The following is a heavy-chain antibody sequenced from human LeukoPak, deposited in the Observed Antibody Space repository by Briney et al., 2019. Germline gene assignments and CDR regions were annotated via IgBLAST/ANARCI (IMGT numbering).Heavy chain of an antibody. CDR3: TTVGSSWGFDY. D-gene: IGHD6-13*01. CDR2: IKNRSDGGAT. CDR1: GFTFSAAW. J-gene: IGHJ4*02. V-gene: IGHV3-15*01. Sequence: GGSLRLSCAASGFTFSAAWMTWVRQTPGKGPECVGRIKNRSDGGATDYPTPVKGRFAISRDDSKNTLYLQMNSLKIEDTGVYYCTTVGSSWGFDYWGQGTLVTVSS.